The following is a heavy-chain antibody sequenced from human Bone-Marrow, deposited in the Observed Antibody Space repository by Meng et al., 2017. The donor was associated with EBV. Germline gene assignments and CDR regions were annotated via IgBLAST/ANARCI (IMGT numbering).Heavy chain of an antibody. CDR2: MNHSGST. V-gene: IGHV4-34*01. CDR1: GGSFSGYY. CDR3: ARGQHLTMVQGVIILIGPKFDP. D-gene: IGHD3-10*01. J-gene: IGHJ5*02. Sequence: QVQLQQWGAGLLKPSETLSLTCAVDGGSFSGYYWSWIRQPPGKGLEWIGEMNHSGSTNYNPSLKSRVTISVDTSKNQFSLKLSSVTAADTAVYYCARGQHLTMVQGVIILIGPKFDPWGQGTLVTVAS.